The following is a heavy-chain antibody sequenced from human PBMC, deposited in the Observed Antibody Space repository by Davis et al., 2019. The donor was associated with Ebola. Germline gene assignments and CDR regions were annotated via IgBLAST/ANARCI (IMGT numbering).Heavy chain of an antibody. Sequence: GESLKISCAASGFTFSACWMHWVRQAPGKGLVWVSRINNDGTIISYADSVRGRFSISRDNAQNTLFLQMNNLRADDTAVYYCVRWNDLWGQGTLVTVS. CDR2: INNDGTII. D-gene: IGHD1-1*01. CDR1: GFTFSACW. J-gene: IGHJ5*02. CDR3: VRWNDL. V-gene: IGHV3-74*01.